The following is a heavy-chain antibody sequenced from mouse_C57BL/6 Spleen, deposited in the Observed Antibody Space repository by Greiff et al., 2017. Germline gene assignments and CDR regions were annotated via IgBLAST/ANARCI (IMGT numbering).Heavy chain of an antibody. CDR3: ARGDYAY. Sequence: EVKVVESGGDLVKPGGSLKLSCAASGFTFSSYGMSWVRQTPDKRLEWVATISSGGSYTYYPDSVKGRFTISRDNAKNTLYLQMSSLKSEDTAMYYCARGDYAYGGQGTLVTVSA. CDR2: ISSGGSYT. V-gene: IGHV5-6*01. D-gene: IGHD2-4*01. J-gene: IGHJ3*01. CDR1: GFTFSSYG.